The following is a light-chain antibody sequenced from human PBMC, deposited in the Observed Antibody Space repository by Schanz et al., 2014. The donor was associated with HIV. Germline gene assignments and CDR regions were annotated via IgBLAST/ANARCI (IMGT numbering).Light chain of an antibody. CDR3: MQALQTPYT. V-gene: IGKV2-28*01. CDR1: QSLLHSKGYNY. CDR2: LGS. Sequence: DIVMTQSPLSLPVTPGAPASISCRSSQSLLHSKGYNYLDWYLQKPGQSPQLLIYLGSNRASGVPDRFRGSGSGTDFTLKISRVEAEDVGVYYCMQALQTPYTFGQGTELEIK. J-gene: IGKJ2*01.